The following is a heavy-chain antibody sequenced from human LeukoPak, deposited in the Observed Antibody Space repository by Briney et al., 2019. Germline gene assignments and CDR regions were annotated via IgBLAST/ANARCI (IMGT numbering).Heavy chain of an antibody. J-gene: IGHJ6*02. CDR3: ARDGIVVVPAAMSYYYGMDV. CDR1: GFTFDDYA. D-gene: IGHD2-2*01. CDR2: ISWNSGSI. Sequence: PGRSLRLSCAASGFTFDDYAMHWVRQAPGKGLEWVSGISWNSGSIGYADSVKGRFTISRDNAKNSLYLQMNSLRAEDTAVYYCARDGIVVVPAAMSYYYGMDVWGQGTTVTVSS. V-gene: IGHV3-9*01.